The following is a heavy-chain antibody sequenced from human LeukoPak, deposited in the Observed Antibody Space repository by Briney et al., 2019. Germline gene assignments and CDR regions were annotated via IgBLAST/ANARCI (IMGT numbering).Heavy chain of an antibody. Sequence: ASVKVSCKVSGYTLTELSIHWVRQAPEKGLEWMGGVNPEDGETIYAQKFQGRVTMTEDTPIDTTYMEVSSLRSEDTAVYFCAIAQNWKAGWFDPWGQGTLVTVSS. CDR3: AIAQNWKAGWFDP. CDR2: VNPEDGET. CDR1: GYTLTELS. V-gene: IGHV1-24*01. D-gene: IGHD1-1*01. J-gene: IGHJ5*02.